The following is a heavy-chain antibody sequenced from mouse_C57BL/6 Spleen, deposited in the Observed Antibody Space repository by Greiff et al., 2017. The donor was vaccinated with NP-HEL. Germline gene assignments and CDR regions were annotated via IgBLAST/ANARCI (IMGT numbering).Heavy chain of an antibody. D-gene: IGHD1-1*01. CDR1: GYTFTSYW. CDR2: INPSSGYT. J-gene: IGHJ4*01. V-gene: IGHV1-7*01. CDR3: ARPGVTTVVATYYYAMDY. Sequence: QVQLQQSGAELAKPGASVKLSCKASGYTFTSYWMHWVKQRPGQGLEWIGYINPSSGYTKYNQKFKDKATLTADKSSSTAYMQLSSLTYEDSAVYYCARPGVTTVVATYYYAMDYWGQGTSVTVSS.